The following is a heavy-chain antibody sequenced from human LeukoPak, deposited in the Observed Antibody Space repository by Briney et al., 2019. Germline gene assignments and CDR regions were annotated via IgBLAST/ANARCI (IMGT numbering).Heavy chain of an antibody. CDR2: ISSSSSTI. CDR3: ARDQNQPLIKDAFDI. CDR1: GLTFSSYS. Sequence: GGSLRLSCAASGLTFSSYSMNWVRQAPGKGLVWASYISSSSSTIYYADSVKGRFTISRDNAKNSLYLQMNSLRAEDTAVYYCARDQNQPLIKDAFDIWGQGTMVTVSS. J-gene: IGHJ3*02. D-gene: IGHD2-2*01. V-gene: IGHV3-48*04.